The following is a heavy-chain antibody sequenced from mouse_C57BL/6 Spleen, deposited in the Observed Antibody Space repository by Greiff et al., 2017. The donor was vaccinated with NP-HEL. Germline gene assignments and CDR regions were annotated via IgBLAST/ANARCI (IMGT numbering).Heavy chain of an antibody. J-gene: IGHJ2*01. CDR1: GYAFSSSW. D-gene: IGHD2-2*01. Sequence: VQLQESGPELVKPGASVKISCKASGYAFSSSWMNWVKQRPGKGLEWIGRIYPGDGDTNYNGKFKGKATLTADKSSSTAYMQLSSLTSEDSAVYFCARSSYYGYAFDYWGQGTTLTVSS. V-gene: IGHV1-82*01. CDR3: ARSSYYGYAFDY. CDR2: IYPGDGDT.